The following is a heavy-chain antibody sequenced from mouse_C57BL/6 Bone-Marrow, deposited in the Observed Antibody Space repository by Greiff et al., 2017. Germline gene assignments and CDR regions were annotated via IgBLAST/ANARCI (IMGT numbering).Heavy chain of an antibody. V-gene: IGHV1-81*01. CDR3: ARPVVY. Sequence: QVQLQQSGAELARPGASVKLSCKASGYTFTSYGISWVKQRTGQGLEWIGMIHPNSGSTNYNEKFKSKATLTVDKSSSTAYMQLSSLTSEDSAVYYCARPVVYWGQGTSVTVSS. J-gene: IGHJ4*01. D-gene: IGHD1-1*02. CDR1: GYTFTSYG. CDR2: IHPNSGST.